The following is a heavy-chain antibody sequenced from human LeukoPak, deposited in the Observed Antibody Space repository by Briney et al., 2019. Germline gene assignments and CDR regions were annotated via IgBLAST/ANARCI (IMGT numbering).Heavy chain of an antibody. CDR2: ISGRGGSGRST. J-gene: IGHJ4*02. D-gene: IGHD6-19*01. V-gene: IGHV3-23*01. Sequence: GGSLRLSCAASGFSFSYYGMSWVRQAPGKGLEWVSAISGRGGSGRSTYYADSVKGRFTISRDNSKNTLYLQMNSLRAEDTAVYYCAKSPSSIAVARVYFDYWGQGTLVTVSS. CDR1: GFSFSYYG. CDR3: AKSPSSIAVARVYFDY.